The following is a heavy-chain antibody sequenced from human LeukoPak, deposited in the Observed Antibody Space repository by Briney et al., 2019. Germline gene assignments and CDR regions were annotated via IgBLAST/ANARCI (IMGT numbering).Heavy chain of an antibody. V-gene: IGHV4-59*01. Sequence: SETLSLTCTVSGGSISSYYWSWIRQPPGKGLEWIGYIYYSGSINYNPSLKSRVTISIDTSKNQFSLKLSSVTAADTAVYYCASPGDSSGYYYWGQGTLVTVSS. CDR3: ASPGDSSGYYY. CDR2: IYYSGSI. CDR1: GGSISSYY. D-gene: IGHD3-22*01. J-gene: IGHJ4*02.